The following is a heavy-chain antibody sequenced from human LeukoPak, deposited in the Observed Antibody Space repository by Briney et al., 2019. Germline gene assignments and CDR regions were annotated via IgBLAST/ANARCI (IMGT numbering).Heavy chain of an antibody. CDR1: GFTVSSNY. D-gene: IGHD3-22*01. V-gene: IGHV3-53*01. J-gene: IGHJ4*02. CDR3: ARARGGYGPTSDY. CDR2: IYSGGST. Sequence: GGSLRLSCAASGFTVSSNYMSWVRQAPGKGLEWVSVIYSGGSTYYADSVKGRFTISRDNSKNTLYLQMNSLRAEDTAVYYCARARGGYGPTSDYWGQGTLVTVSS.